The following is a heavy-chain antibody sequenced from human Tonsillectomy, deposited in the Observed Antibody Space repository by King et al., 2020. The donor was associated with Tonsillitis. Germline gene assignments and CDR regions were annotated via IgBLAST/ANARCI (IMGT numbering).Heavy chain of an antibody. Sequence: VQLVESGGCFVQPGGSLRLSCSASVVTFISYELKCVRQAPGKGLDCVSFISIRGRTLYYGDSVKGRLTISRDNAKNSLYLQINTLRAEDTAIYYCAREDGDADAFDIWGQGTMVTVSS. V-gene: IGHV3-48*03. CDR1: VVTFISYE. CDR2: ISIRGRTL. D-gene: IGHD5-24*01. J-gene: IGHJ3*02. CDR3: AREDGDADAFDI.